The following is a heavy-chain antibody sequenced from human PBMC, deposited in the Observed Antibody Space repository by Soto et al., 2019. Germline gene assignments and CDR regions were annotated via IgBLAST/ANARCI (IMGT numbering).Heavy chain of an antibody. D-gene: IGHD4-17*01. Sequence: NPGGSLRLSCAASGFTFGSYTLHWVRQASGKGLEWVSSISSSSSYIYYADSVQGRFTISRDNAKSSLYLQMNSLRAEDTAVYYCARAYGDYSFGEYWGLGTVVTV. V-gene: IGHV3-21*01. CDR3: ARAYGDYSFGEY. CDR1: GFTFGSYT. CDR2: ISSSSSYI. J-gene: IGHJ4*02.